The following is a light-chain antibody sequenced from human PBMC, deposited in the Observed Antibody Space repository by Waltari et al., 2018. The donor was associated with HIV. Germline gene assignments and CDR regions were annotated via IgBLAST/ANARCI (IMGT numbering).Light chain of an antibody. J-gene: IGKJ4*01. Sequence: DIQMTQSPSSPFASPGDPITITCRTSQDIKTELNWYQQKPGTAPRLLVYAASGFQSGVPARISGSGSGTDFTLTINTLQPDDSATYFCQQSHSVPFTFGAGTKVDVK. CDR2: AAS. CDR3: QQSHSVPFT. CDR1: QDIKTE. V-gene: IGKV1-39*01.